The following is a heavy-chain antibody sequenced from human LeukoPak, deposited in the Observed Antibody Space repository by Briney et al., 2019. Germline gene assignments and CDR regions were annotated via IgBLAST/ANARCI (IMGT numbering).Heavy chain of an antibody. D-gene: IGHD2-15*01. CDR3: AKYLSCSGFGY. CDR2: ITDSGGNT. V-gene: IGHV3-23*01. CDR1: VLTYSNYG. Sequence: GGPLRLPCAVSVLTYSNYGMNGLRQATGKGLEGVSEITDSGGNTLYADSVKRRLTISRENSKNTMYPQINSVRAEDSAVYYCAKYLSCSGFGYWGQGTLVTVSS. J-gene: IGHJ4*02.